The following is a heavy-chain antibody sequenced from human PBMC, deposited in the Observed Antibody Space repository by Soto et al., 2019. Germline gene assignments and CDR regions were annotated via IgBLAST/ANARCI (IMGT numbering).Heavy chain of an antibody. J-gene: IGHJ4*02. CDR2: IGPESGAT. CDR1: GYTFTGHY. D-gene: IGHD1-26*01. V-gene: IGHV1-2*02. CDR3: GRGRSGQIVIFY. Sequence: EIKYSLASVKVSCKTSGYTFTGHYIHWVRQAPQQGPEWMGEIGPESGATRYAEKFRGRVTMTMDTSITTVYMELRNLSPDDTAVYYCGRGRSGQIVIFYWGQGTPVTVSS.